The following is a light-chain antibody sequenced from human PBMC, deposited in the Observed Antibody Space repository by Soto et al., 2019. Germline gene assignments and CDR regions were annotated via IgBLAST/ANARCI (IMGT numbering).Light chain of an antibody. CDR3: PVCDSSSDHVV. V-gene: IGLV3-21*02. Sequence: SSELTQPPSVSVAPGQTARITCGGNNLGTKSVHWYQQKRGQAPVLVVYDDSDRPSGIPERISGSKSGNTATLTISRVEAGDEADYYCPVCDSSSDHVVFGGGTKLTVL. CDR1: NLGTKS. CDR2: DDS. J-gene: IGLJ2*01.